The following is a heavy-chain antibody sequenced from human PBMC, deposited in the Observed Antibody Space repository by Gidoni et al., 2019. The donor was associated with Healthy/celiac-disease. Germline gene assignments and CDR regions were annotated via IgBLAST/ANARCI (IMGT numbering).Heavy chain of an antibody. J-gene: IGHJ4*02. CDR1: GFTFSSYA. CDR2: ISGSGGST. V-gene: IGHV3-23*01. Sequence: EVQLLEPGGGLVQPGGSLRLSCAASGFTFSSYAMRWVRQAPGKGLEWVSAISGSGGSTYYADSVKGRFTISRDNSKNTLYLQMNSLRAEDTAVYYCAKDLDVATDAVYFDWPSPVDYWGQGTLVTVSS. D-gene: IGHD3-9*01. CDR3: AKDLDVATDAVYFDWPSPVDY.